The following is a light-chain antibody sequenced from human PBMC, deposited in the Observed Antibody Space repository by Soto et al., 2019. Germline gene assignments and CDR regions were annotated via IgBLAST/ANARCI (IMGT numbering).Light chain of an antibody. CDR2: AAS. CDR3: QKYSSVPV. Sequence: DILMTQSPTSLSASVGDRVTITCRASQDIRNFVAWYQQKPGKAPKLLIYAASTLQSGVPSRFSGSGSGTHFTLTINSLQPEDVATYSCQKYSSVPVFGPGTKVEIK. V-gene: IGKV1-27*01. CDR1: QDIRNF. J-gene: IGKJ3*01.